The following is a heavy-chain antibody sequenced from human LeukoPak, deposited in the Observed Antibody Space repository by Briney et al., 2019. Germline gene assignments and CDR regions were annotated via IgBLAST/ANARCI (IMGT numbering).Heavy chain of an antibody. Sequence: GGSLRLSCAASGFTFSSYGMHWVRQAPGKGLEWVAVISYDGSNKYYADSVKGRFTISRDNSKNTVYLQMNSLRAEDTAVYYCARRDTSGYSYFDYWGQGTLVTVSA. CDR3: ARRDTSGYSYFDY. CDR1: GFTFSSYG. V-gene: IGHV3-30*03. D-gene: IGHD5-12*01. J-gene: IGHJ4*02. CDR2: ISYDGSNK.